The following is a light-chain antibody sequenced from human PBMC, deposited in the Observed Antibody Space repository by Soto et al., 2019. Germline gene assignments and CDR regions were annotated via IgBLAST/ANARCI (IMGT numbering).Light chain of an antibody. J-gene: IGKJ1*01. V-gene: IGKV1-5*03. Sequence: DIQMTQSPSTLSASVGDRVTITCRAGQSISNLLAWYQQKSGRAPKLLIYKATILQSGVPSRFSGSGSGTEFPLTISNLQPDDFATYYCQCYHTVSRTFGQGTKVEVK. CDR2: KAT. CDR3: QCYHTVSRT. CDR1: QSISNL.